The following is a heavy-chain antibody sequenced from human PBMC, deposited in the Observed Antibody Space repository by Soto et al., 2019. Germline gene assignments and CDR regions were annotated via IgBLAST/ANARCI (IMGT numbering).Heavy chain of an antibody. J-gene: IGHJ6*04. CDR2: IIPIFGTA. V-gene: IGHV1-69*01. D-gene: IGHD4-4*01. CDR1: GGTFSSYA. Sequence: QVQLVQSGAEVKKPGSSVKVSCKASGGTFSSYAISWVRQAPGQGLEWMGGIIPIFGTANYAQKFQGRVTITADESTSTAYMXXXXLXXXXXXXXXXXXXXXXTTLGGEGYYYGMDVXXXGXXVTVSX. CDR3: XXXXXXTTLGGEGYYYGMDV.